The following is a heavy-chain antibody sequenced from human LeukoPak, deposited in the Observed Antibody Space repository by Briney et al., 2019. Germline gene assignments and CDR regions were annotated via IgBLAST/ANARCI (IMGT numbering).Heavy chain of an antibody. CDR1: DGSISSSSYY. V-gene: IGHV4-39*01. J-gene: IGHJ3*02. CDR3: ARRVAALHAFDI. CDR2: ISYRGST. Sequence: SETLSLTCTVSDGSISSSSYYWGWIRQPPGKGLEWIGSISYRGSTYNNPSRKRRVTISVDTSNNQFSLKLSSVTAADTAVYYCARRVAALHAFDIWGQGTMVTVSS. D-gene: IGHD6-13*01.